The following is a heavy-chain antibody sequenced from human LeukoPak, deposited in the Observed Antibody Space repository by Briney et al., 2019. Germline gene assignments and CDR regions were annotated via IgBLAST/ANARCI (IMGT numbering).Heavy chain of an antibody. J-gene: IGHJ4*02. D-gene: IGHD3-10*01. CDR3: ARDFGRGGEYCSGSYPYFDY. CDR1: GFHYSRYG. V-gene: IGHV3-33*01. Sequence: RGSLRLSCAASGFHYSRYGMHWVRQAPGKGLEWVAIIWYDGSNKYYVDSVKGRFTISRDISNNTLYLQMNSLRAEDTAVYYCARDFGRGGEYCSGSYPYFDYWGPGTLVTVSS. CDR2: IWYDGSNK.